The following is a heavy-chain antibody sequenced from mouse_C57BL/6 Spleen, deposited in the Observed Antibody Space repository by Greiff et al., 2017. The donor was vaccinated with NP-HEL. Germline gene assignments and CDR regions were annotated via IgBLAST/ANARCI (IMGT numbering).Heavy chain of an antibody. CDR2: ISDGGSYT. J-gene: IGHJ1*03. D-gene: IGHD1-1*01. Sequence: EVQLVESGGGLVKPGGSLKLSCAASGFTFSSYAMSWVRQTPEKRLEWVATISDGGSYTYYPDNVKGRFTISRDNAKNNLYLQMSHLKSEDTAMYYCARGNYYGSGSGYFDVWGTGTTVTVSS. V-gene: IGHV5-4*01. CDR3: ARGNYYGSGSGYFDV. CDR1: GFTFSSYA.